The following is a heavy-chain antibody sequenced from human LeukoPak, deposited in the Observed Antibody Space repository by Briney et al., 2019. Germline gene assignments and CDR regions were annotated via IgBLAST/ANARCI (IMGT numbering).Heavy chain of an antibody. CDR3: ARAYQPLGGLSLPDY. J-gene: IGHJ4*02. V-gene: IGHV7-4-1*02. CDR1: GYSFTIYA. Sequence: ASVKVSCKASGYSFTIYAMNWVRQAPGQGLESMGWINTNTGNTVYAQGFTGRVVFSLDTSVSTAYLQITSLRADDTAMYYCARAYQPLGGLSLPDYWGRGTLVTVSS. D-gene: IGHD3-16*02. CDR2: INTNTGNT.